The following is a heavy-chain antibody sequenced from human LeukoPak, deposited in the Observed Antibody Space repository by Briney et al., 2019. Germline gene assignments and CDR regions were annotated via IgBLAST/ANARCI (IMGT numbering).Heavy chain of an antibody. Sequence: GGSLRLSCAASGFTFDDYGMSWVRQAPGKGLEWGSGINWNGGSTGYADSVKGRFTISRDNAKNSLYLQMNSLRAEDTAVYYCAREPNPLWFGELSRTFDYWGQGTLVTVSS. CDR1: GFTFDDYG. V-gene: IGHV3-20*04. CDR3: AREPNPLWFGELSRTFDY. D-gene: IGHD3-10*01. CDR2: INWNGGST. J-gene: IGHJ4*02.